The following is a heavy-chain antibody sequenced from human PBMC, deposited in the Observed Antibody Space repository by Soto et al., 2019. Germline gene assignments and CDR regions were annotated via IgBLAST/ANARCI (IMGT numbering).Heavy chain of an antibody. CDR1: GGSFSDYY. CDR2: INHRGSI. J-gene: IGHJ6*02. CDR3: ARGTFGNFYYGMDV. D-gene: IGHD1-7*01. Sequence: SETLSLTCAVYGGSFSDYYWTWIRQPPGKGLEWIGEINHRGSINYNPSLKSRVTISADTSKNHFSLKLSSVTAADTAVYYCARGTFGNFYYGMDVWGQGTTVTVSS. V-gene: IGHV4-34*01.